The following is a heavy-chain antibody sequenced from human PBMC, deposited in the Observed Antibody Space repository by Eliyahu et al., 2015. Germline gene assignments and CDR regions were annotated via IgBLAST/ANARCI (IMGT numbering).Heavy chain of an antibody. J-gene: IGHJ4*02. CDR1: GGSFSDHY. D-gene: IGHD2-21*01. Sequence: QVQLQQWGAGLLKASETLSLTCAVYGGSFSDHYWSWIRQPPGKGLEWIGEINHSGSTNYNPSLKSRVTISVDTSKNQFSLKLSSVTAADTAVYYCARGGGGSSDEIVVVPIAHLGFDYWGQGTLVTVSS. CDR3: ARGGGGSSDEIVVVPIAHLGFDY. CDR2: INHSGST. V-gene: IGHV4-34*01.